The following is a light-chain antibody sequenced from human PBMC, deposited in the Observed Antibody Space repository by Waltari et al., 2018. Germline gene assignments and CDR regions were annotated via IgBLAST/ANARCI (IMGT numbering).Light chain of an antibody. CDR1: QSVLYTSNNKNN. Sequence: DIVMTQSPDSLAGSLDERATINCKSSQSVLYTSNNKNNLAWFQQKPGQPPKLLIYWASTRESGVPDRFSGSGSGTDFSLTISSLQAEDVAVYFCQQFHSTPITFGQGTRLEI. V-gene: IGKV4-1*01. CDR3: QQFHSTPIT. J-gene: IGKJ5*01. CDR2: WAS.